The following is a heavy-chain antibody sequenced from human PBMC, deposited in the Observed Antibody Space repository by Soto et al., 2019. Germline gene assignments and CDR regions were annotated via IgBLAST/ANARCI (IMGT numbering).Heavy chain of an antibody. CDR2: INAGNGNT. J-gene: IGHJ4*02. Sequence: ASVKVSCKASGYTFTSYAMHWVRQAPGQRLEWMGWINAGNGNTKYSQKFQGRVTITRDTSASTAYMELSSLRSEDTAVYYCARVSGVGDPTYDFWSGYGSNWGQGTLVTVSS. V-gene: IGHV1-3*01. CDR3: ARVSGVGDPTYDFWSGYGSN. D-gene: IGHD3-3*01. CDR1: GYTFTSYA.